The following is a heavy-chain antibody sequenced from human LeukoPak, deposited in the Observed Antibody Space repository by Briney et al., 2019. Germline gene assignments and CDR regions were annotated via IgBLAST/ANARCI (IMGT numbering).Heavy chain of an antibody. CDR1: GFTFGDYA. CDR3: TRASYVRGVDY. CDR2: IRSKAYGGTT. Sequence: GGSLRLSCTASGFTFGDYAMSWFRQAPGKGLEWVGFIRSKAYGGTTEYAASVKGRFTISRDDSKSIAYLQMNSLKTEDTAVYYRTRASYVRGVDYWGQGTLVTVSS. V-gene: IGHV3-49*03. D-gene: IGHD3-10*02. J-gene: IGHJ4*02.